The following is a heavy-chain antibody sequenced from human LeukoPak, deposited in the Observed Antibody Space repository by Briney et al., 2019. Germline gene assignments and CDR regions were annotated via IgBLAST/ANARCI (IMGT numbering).Heavy chain of an antibody. V-gene: IGHV3-23*01. D-gene: IGHD3-16*02. CDR1: GFTFSNFA. CDR3: AKVTFGGVIADHFDS. CDR2: ISGTGGST. Sequence: PGGSLRLSCAASGFTFSNFAMSWVRQAPGKGLEWVSTISGTGGSTYYADSVKGRFTISRDNSRNTLSRQMNSLRTDDTAVYYCAKVTFGGVIADHFDSWGQGTLVTVSS. J-gene: IGHJ4*02.